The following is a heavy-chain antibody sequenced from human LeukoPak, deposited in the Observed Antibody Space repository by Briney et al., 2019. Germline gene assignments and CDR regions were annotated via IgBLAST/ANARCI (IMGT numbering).Heavy chain of an antibody. CDR2: TWYDGSNK. Sequence: GRSLRLSCAASGFTFTNYGMHWVRQAPGKGLEWVAVTWYDGSNKYYADSVKGRFTISRDNSKNTLYLQMNSLRAEDTAVYYCARAPYDILTGYSPYYFESWGQGTLVTVSS. V-gene: IGHV3-33*01. J-gene: IGHJ4*02. CDR3: ARAPYDILTGYSPYYFES. CDR1: GFTFTNYG. D-gene: IGHD3-9*01.